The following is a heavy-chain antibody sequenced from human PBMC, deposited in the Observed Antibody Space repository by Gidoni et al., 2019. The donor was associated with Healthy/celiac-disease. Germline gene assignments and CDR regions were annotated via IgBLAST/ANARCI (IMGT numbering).Heavy chain of an antibody. CDR1: GFTVSSNY. D-gene: IGHD3-22*01. CDR3: AREPPDSSGTWGAFDI. V-gene: IGHV3-66*01. Sequence: EVQLVESGGVLVQPGGSLRLSCAASGFTVSSNYMSWVRQAPGKGLEWVSVIYSGGSTYYADSVKGRFTISRDNSKNTLYLQMNSLRAEDTAVYYCAREPPDSSGTWGAFDIWGQGTMVTVSS. CDR2: IYSGGST. J-gene: IGHJ3*02.